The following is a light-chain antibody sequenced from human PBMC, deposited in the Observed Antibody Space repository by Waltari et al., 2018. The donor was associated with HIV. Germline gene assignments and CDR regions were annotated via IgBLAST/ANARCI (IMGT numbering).Light chain of an antibody. CDR1: NNNVGNQE. Sequence: QIGLLQQPPLSKPLRQSAIITFDGANNNVGNQEVSRFQQQMGRPPNLISYMNDHRPSGGSCKFSTSTTGDTADLTISSLQSEDEADYCCSAWDTSVSGWVFGGGTRLTV. CDR2: MND. CDR3: SAWDTSVSGWV. J-gene: IGLJ3*02. V-gene: IGLV10-54*01.